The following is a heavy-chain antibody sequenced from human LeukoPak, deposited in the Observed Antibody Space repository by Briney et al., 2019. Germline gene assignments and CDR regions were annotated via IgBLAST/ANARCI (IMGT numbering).Heavy chain of an antibody. CDR3: ASLSAYDLYAFDI. J-gene: IGHJ3*02. CDR2: INYSGST. D-gene: IGHD3-22*01. CDR1: GGSISNYY. Sequence: SETLSLTCTVSGGSISNYYWSWIRQPPGKGLEWIAYINYSGSTNYNPSLKSRVTISVDTSKNHFSLTLSSVTAADTAVYYCASLSAYDLYAFDIWGQGTMVTVSS. V-gene: IGHV4-59*01.